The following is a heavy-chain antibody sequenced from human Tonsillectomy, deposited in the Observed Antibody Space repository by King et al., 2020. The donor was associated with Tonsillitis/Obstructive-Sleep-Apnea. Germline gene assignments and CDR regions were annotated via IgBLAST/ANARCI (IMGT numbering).Heavy chain of an antibody. CDR1: GGSFSGYY. D-gene: IGHD4-17*01. Sequence: VQLQQWGAGLLKPSETLSLTCAVYGGSFSGYYGSWIRQPPGKGLEWIREINHSGSTNYNPSLKSRVTISVATSKNQFSLKLSSVTAADTAVYYCARVSTVTTLGAFDIWGQGTIVTVSS. V-gene: IGHV4-34*01. J-gene: IGHJ3*02. CDR3: ARVSTVTTLGAFDI. CDR2: INHSGST.